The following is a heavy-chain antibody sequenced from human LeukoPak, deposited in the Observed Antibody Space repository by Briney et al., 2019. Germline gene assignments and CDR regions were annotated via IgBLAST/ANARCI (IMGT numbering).Heavy chain of an antibody. CDR1: GGSISSYY. Sequence: SETLSLTCTVSGGSISSYYWSRIRQPPGKGLEWIGSIYYSGSTYYNPSLKSRVTISVDTSKNQFSLKLSSVTAADTAVYYCAREDSYYYGSGSYYNTPDYWGQGTLVTVSS. D-gene: IGHD3-10*01. CDR3: AREDSYYYGSGSYYNTPDY. V-gene: IGHV4-39*07. CDR2: IYYSGST. J-gene: IGHJ4*02.